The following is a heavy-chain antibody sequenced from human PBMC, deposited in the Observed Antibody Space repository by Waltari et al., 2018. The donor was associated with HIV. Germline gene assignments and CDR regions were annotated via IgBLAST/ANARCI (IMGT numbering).Heavy chain of an antibody. J-gene: IGHJ4*02. CDR3: ARVHFIAGRRYFES. Sequence: EVQLVESGGSLIQPGGSPGVSCTAFGSTLGCHFMTWIRQAPGKGLEWVANIKHDGSETSYVDSVKGRFTISRDNAKNSLFLQMNRLRAEDTAVYYCARVHFIAGRRYFESWGQGTLVTVSS. CDR1: GSTLGCHF. V-gene: IGHV3-7*01. CDR2: IKHDGSET. D-gene: IGHD6-6*01.